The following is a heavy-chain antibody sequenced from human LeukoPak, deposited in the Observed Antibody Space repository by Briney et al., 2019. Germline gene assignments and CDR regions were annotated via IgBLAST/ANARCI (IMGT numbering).Heavy chain of an antibody. V-gene: IGHV3-73*01. CDR1: GFTFSGSA. CDR3: TSVLPGYSSGWFD. D-gene: IGHD6-19*01. J-gene: IGHJ4*02. Sequence: PGGSLRLSCAASGFTFSGSAMHWVRQASGKGLECVGRIRSKANSYATAYAASVKGRFTISRDDSKNTAYLQMNSLKTEDTAVYYCTSVLPGYSSGWFDWGQGTLVTVSS. CDR2: IRSKANSYAT.